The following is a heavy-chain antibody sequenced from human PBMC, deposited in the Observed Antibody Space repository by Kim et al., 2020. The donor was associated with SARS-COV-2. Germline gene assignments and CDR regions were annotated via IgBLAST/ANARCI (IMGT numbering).Heavy chain of an antibody. CDR2: MNPNSGNT. D-gene: IGHD3-10*01. V-gene: IGHV1-8*01. CDR3: ARGFILYYYGSGSYSYGMDV. J-gene: IGHJ6*02. Sequence: ASVKVSCKASGYTFTSYDINWVRQATGQGLEWMGWMNPNSGNTGYAQKFQGRVTMTRNTSISTAYMELSSLRSEDTAVYYCARGFILYYYGSGSYSYGMDVGGQGTTVTVSS. CDR1: GYTFTSYD.